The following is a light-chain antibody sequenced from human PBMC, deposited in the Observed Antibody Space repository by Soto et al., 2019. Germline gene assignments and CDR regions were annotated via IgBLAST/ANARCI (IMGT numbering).Light chain of an antibody. J-gene: IGLJ2*01. V-gene: IGLV1-40*01. CDR3: QSYDNSLRV. CDR2: GNT. Sequence: QPVLTQPPSVSGAPGQRVTISCTGNSSNIGAGHDVHWYQQLPGTAPKLLIYGNTNRPSGVPDRFSGSQSGTSASLAITGLQAEAEADYYCQSYDNSLRVFGGGTKLTVL. CDR1: SSNIGAGHD.